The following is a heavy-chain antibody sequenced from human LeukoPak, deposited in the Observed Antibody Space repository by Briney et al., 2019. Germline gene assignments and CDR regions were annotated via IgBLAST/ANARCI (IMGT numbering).Heavy chain of an antibody. Sequence: GGSLRLSCVASGFTFSTYVMNWVRQAPGKGLEWISYISDSARRSTYYAESVKGRFTISRDTAKNSVYLQMNSLRAEDTALYYCVRGGNTAVVVAASFSDFDYWGQGTQVTVSS. CDR1: GFTFSTYV. CDR3: VRGGNTAVVVAASFSDFDY. D-gene: IGHD2-15*01. CDR2: ISDSARRST. V-gene: IGHV3-48*03. J-gene: IGHJ4*02.